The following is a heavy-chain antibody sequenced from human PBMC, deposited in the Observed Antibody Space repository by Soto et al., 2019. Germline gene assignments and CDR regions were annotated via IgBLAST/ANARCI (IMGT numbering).Heavy chain of an antibody. D-gene: IGHD3-3*01. CDR1: GGSISSSSYY. V-gene: IGHV4-39*01. Sequence: QLQLQESGPGLVKPSETLSLTCTVSGGSISSSSYYWGWIRQPPGKGLEWIGSIYYSGSTYYNPSLKSRVTISVDTSKNQFSLKLSSVTAADTAVYYCARHRNDFWSGQQRRPFDAFDIWGQGTMVTVSS. J-gene: IGHJ3*02. CDR2: IYYSGST. CDR3: ARHRNDFWSGQQRRPFDAFDI.